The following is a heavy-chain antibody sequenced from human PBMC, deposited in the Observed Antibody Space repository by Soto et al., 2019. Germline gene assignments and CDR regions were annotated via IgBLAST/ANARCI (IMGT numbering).Heavy chain of an antibody. CDR3: ARGSSQAGNWFDP. Sequence: ASVKVSCKASGYTFTGYYMHWVRQAPGQGLEWMGWINPNSGGTNYAQKFQGWVTMTRDTSISTAYMELSRLRSDDTAVYYCARGSSQAGNWFDPWGQGTLVTVSS. D-gene: IGHD6-13*01. CDR1: GYTFTGYY. J-gene: IGHJ5*02. V-gene: IGHV1-2*04. CDR2: INPNSGGT.